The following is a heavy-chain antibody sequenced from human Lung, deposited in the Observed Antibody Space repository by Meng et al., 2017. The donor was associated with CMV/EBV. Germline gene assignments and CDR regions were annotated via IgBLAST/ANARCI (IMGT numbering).Heavy chain of an antibody. V-gene: IGHV4-4*02. J-gene: IGHJ4*02. D-gene: IGHD6-19*01. CDR3: ASFPPPGKQWLVTDY. CDR2: IYHSGST. Sequence: QVHVQGAGPGRVKPSGTLSVTCAFSGGPISSSNWWSWVRQPPGKGLEWIGEIYHSGSTNYNPSLKSRVTISVDKSKNQFSLKLSSVTAADTAVYYCASFPPPGKQWLVTDYWGQGTLVTVSS. CDR1: GGPISSSNW.